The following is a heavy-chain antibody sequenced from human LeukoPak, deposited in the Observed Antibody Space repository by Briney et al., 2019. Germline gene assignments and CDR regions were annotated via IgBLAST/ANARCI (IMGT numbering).Heavy chain of an antibody. CDR2: ISWNSGSI. CDR3: AKDLAIVLMVYATPGEYYGMDV. CDR1: GFTFDDYA. V-gene: IGHV3-9*01. D-gene: IGHD2-8*01. J-gene: IGHJ6*02. Sequence: GGSLRLSCAASGFTFDDYAMHWVRQAPGKGLEWVSGISWNSGSIGYADSVKGRFTISRDNAKNSLYLQMNSLRAEDTALYYCAKDLAIVLMVYATPGEYYGMDVWGQGTTVTVSS.